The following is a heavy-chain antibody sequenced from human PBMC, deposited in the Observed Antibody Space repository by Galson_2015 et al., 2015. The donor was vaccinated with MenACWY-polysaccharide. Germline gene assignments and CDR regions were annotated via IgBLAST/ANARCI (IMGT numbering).Heavy chain of an antibody. J-gene: IGHJ4*02. CDR2: ISSSTIYK. CDR1: GFTFSDYN. Sequence: SLRLSCAASGFTFSDYNMIWVRQAPGKGLEWVSYISSSTIYKYYADSVKGRFTISRDNAKNSLHLQMNSLRAEDTAVYYCGVHVGFWGQGALVTVSS. CDR3: GVHVGF. V-gene: IGHV3-21*01.